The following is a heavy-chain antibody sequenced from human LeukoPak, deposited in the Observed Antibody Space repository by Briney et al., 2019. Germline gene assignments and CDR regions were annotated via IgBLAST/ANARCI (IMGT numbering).Heavy chain of an antibody. V-gene: IGHV3-53*01. J-gene: IGHJ4*02. CDR3: AREQPPGVYFDC. D-gene: IGHD1-14*01. CDR2: MYDGGTT. Sequence: GGSLRLSCAASGFTVSSNYMSWVAQAPGKGLEWVSIMYDGGTTYHADSVKGRFTISRDNSKNTVFLHMKNLRAEDTAVYYCAREQPPGVYFDCWGQGALVTVSS. CDR1: GFTVSSNY.